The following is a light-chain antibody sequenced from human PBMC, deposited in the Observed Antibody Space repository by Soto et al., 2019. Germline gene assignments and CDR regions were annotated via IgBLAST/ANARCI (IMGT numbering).Light chain of an antibody. Sequence: QAVVTQESSVTVSPGGTVTLTCGSSTGAVTSDHYPYWLQQRPGQAPRTLIFDTNNRHSWTPARFSGSLLGGKAVLTLSGAQPEDEADYYCLVSNGGDRRVFGGGTKLTVL. V-gene: IGLV7-46*01. J-gene: IGLJ3*02. CDR3: LVSNGGDRRV. CDR1: TGAVTSDHY. CDR2: DTN.